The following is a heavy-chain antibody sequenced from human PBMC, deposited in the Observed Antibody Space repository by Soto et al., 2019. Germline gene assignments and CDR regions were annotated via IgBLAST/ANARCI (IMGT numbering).Heavy chain of an antibody. V-gene: IGHV1-3*01. CDR1: GYTFTTYA. CDR3: ARDLGYCISTSCYYYYGMDV. Sequence: GASVKVSCKASGYTFTTYAMHWVRQAPGQRLEWMGWINAGNGNTKYSQKFQGWVTMTRDTSISTAYMELSRLRSDDTAVYYCARDLGYCISTSCYYYYGMDVWGQGTTVTVSS. D-gene: IGHD2-2*01. CDR2: INAGNGNT. J-gene: IGHJ6*02.